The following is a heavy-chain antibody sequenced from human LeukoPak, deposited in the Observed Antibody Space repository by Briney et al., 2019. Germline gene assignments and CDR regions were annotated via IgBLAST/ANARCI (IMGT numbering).Heavy chain of an antibody. J-gene: IGHJ4*02. CDR1: GFTFSSYG. V-gene: IGHV3-30*18. D-gene: IGHD5-18*01. CDR3: AKDTGVTKTIDY. CDR2: ISYDGSNK. Sequence: GGSLRLSCAASGFTFSSYGMHWVRQAPGKGLEWVAVISYDGSNKYYADSVKGRFTISRDNSKNTLYLQMNSLRAEDTAVYYCAKDTGVTKTIDYWGQGTLVTVSS.